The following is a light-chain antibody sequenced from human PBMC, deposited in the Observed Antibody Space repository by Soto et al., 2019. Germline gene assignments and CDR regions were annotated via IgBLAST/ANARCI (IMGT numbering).Light chain of an antibody. CDR1: QDISNY. CDR3: QQYDNLT. J-gene: IGKJ4*01. CDR2: DAS. Sequence: DIQMTQSPSSLSASVGDRVTITCQASQDISNYLNWYQHKPGKAPKLLIYDASNLETGVPSRFSGSGSGTDFTFTISSLQPEDIATYYCQQYDNLTFGGGTKVEIK. V-gene: IGKV1-33*01.